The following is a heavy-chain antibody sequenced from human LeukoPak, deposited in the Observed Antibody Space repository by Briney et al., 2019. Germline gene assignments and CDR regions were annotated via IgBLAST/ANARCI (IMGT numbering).Heavy chain of an antibody. Sequence: PGGSLRLSCAASGFTFRSYDMHWVRQATGKGLEWVSAIGTDGDTYYPGSVKGRFTISRENAKTSLYLQMNSLRAGDTAVYYCARVVKVPEGAWFDPWGQGTLVTVSS. V-gene: IGHV3-13*01. J-gene: IGHJ5*02. CDR1: GFTFRSYD. CDR2: IGTDGDT. CDR3: ARVVKVPEGAWFDP. D-gene: IGHD1-1*01.